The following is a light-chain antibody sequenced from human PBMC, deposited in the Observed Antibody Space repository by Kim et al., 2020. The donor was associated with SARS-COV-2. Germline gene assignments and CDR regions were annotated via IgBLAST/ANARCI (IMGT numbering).Light chain of an antibody. J-gene: IGLJ2*01. CDR3: QAWDSSTVV. Sequence: VAPGQTASITCSGDKVGDKYACWYQQKPGQSPVLVIYQDSKRPSGIPERFSGSNSGNTATLTISGTQAMDEADYFCQAWDSSTVVFGGGTQLTVL. V-gene: IGLV3-1*01. CDR1: KVGDKY. CDR2: QDS.